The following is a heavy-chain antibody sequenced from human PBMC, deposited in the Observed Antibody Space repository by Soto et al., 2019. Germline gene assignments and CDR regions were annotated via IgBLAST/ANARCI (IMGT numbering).Heavy chain of an antibody. D-gene: IGHD6-13*01. CDR2: IDWDDDK. CDR3: ARTQGIAAAGTCWFDP. V-gene: IGHV2-70*01. Sequence: SGPTLVNPTQTLTLTCTFSGFSLSTSGMCVSWISQPPGKALEWLALIDWDDDKYYSTSLKTRLTISKDTSKNQVVLTMTNMDPVDTATYYCARTQGIAAAGTCWFDPWGQGTLVTVSS. CDR1: GFSLSTSGMC. J-gene: IGHJ5*02.